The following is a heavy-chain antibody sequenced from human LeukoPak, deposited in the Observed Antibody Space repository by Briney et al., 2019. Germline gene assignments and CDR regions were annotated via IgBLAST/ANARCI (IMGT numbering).Heavy chain of an antibody. CDR2: IYTSGST. V-gene: IGHV4-4*07. D-gene: IGHD3-22*01. Sequence: SETLSLTCTVSGGSISSYYWSWIRQPAGKGLEWIGRIYTSGSTNHNPSLKSRVTMSVDTSKNQFSLKLSSVTAADTAVYDCASSLTYYYDSSGQYYFDYWGQGTLVTVSS. CDR3: ASSLTYYYDSSGQYYFDY. CDR1: GGSISSYY. J-gene: IGHJ4*02.